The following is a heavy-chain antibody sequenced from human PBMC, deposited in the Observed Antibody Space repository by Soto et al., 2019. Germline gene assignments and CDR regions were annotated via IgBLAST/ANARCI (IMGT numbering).Heavy chain of an antibody. Sequence: SETLSLTCIVSGDSISSTNHYWGWIRQPPGKGLEWIGSIYYSGNTYYNPSLKSRVTISVDTSKKQISLKLSSVTATDTAVYFCARKHMVRGVLSDMDVWGQGTTVTVSS. CDR2: IYYSGNT. J-gene: IGHJ6*02. CDR3: ARKHMVRGVLSDMDV. D-gene: IGHD3-10*01. CDR1: GDSISSTNHY. V-gene: IGHV4-39*01.